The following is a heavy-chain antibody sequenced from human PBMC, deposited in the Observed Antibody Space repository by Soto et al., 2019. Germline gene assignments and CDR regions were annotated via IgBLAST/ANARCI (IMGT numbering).Heavy chain of an antibody. Sequence: ASVKVSCKASGYTFTSYGISWVRQAPGQGLEWMGWISAYNGNTNYAQKLQGRVTMTTDTSTSTAYMELRSLRSDDTAVYYCAREAVAGSDDYYYYGMDVWGQGTTVTVSS. J-gene: IGHJ6*02. CDR1: GYTFTSYG. CDR2: ISAYNGNT. V-gene: IGHV1-18*01. CDR3: AREAVAGSDDYYYYGMDV. D-gene: IGHD6-19*01.